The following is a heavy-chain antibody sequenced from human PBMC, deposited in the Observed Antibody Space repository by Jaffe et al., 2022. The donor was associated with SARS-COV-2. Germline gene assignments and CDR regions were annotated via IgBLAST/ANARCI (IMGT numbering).Heavy chain of an antibody. D-gene: IGHD4-17*01. CDR3: AREGRTVTTWTNYYFDY. Sequence: EVQLVESGGGLVQPGGSLRLSCAASGFTFSSYSMNWVRQAPGKGLEWVSYISSSSSTIYYADSVKGRFTISRDNAKNSLYLQMNSLRDEDTAVYYCAREGRTVTTWTNYYFDYWGQGTLVTVSS. J-gene: IGHJ4*02. V-gene: IGHV3-48*02. CDR1: GFTFSSYS. CDR2: ISSSSSTI.